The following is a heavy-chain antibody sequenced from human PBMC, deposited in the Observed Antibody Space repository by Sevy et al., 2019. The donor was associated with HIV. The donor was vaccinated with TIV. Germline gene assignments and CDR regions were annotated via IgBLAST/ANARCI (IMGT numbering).Heavy chain of an antibody. J-gene: IGHJ4*02. CDR3: ARDEGGYYGMGSYGGSGY. CDR2: ISPYNGHT. D-gene: IGHD3-10*01. CDR1: GYTFTDYG. V-gene: IGHV1-18*01. Sequence: ASVKVSCKASGYTFTDYGITWVRQAPGQGLEWMGWISPYNGHTDYEQKFQGRVTMTTDTSTQTAYMELRSLRFDDTAVYYCARDEGGYYGMGSYGGSGYWGQGTLVTVSS.